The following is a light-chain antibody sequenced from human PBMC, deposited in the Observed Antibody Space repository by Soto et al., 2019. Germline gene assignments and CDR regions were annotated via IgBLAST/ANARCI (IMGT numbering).Light chain of an antibody. CDR1: QGISNF. J-gene: IGKJ5*01. CDR3: QKYSSVIT. Sequence: DIQMTQSPSSLSASVGDRVTITCRASQGISNFLAWYQQKPGKVPKLLISAASTLQSEVPSRFSGSGSGTDFTLTITSLQPEDVATYYCQKYSSVITFGQGTRLEI. V-gene: IGKV1-27*01. CDR2: AAS.